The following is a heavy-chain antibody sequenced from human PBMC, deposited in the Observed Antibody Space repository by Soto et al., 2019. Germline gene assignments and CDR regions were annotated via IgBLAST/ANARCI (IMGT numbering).Heavy chain of an antibody. CDR3: ASRDGYNYLDY. V-gene: IGHV1-69*13. J-gene: IGHJ4*02. CDR1: GGTFSSYA. CDR2: IIPIFGTA. D-gene: IGHD5-12*01. Sequence: SLKVSCKASGGTFSSYAISWVRQAPGQGLEWMGGIIPIFGTANYAQKFQGRVTITADESTSTAYMELSSLRSEDTAVYYCASRDGYNYLDYWGQGTLVTVSS.